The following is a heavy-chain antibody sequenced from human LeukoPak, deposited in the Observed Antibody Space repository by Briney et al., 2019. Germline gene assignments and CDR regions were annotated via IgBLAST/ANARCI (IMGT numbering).Heavy chain of an antibody. CDR2: IYYSGST. D-gene: IGHD2-15*01. CDR1: GGSIGGHY. CDR3: ARSILHSGGSCCWYFFDY. J-gene: IGHJ4*02. Sequence: SETLSLTCTVSGGSIGGHYWSWIRQPPGKGLEWIGYIYYSGSTDYNASLKSRVTISVDTSKNQFSLQLSSVSVADTAVYYCARSILHSGGSCCWYFFDYWGQGALVTVSS. V-gene: IGHV4-59*11.